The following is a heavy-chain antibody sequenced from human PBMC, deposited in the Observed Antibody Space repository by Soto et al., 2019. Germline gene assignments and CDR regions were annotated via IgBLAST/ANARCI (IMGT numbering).Heavy chain of an antibody. J-gene: IGHJ4*02. CDR3: AKDTAVSGTFVVTFDS. D-gene: IGHD6-19*01. CDR1: GFTFRSYA. CDR2: ISGSGGSP. V-gene: IGHV3-23*04. Sequence: EVQLVESGGGLVQPGGSLRLSCAASGFTFRSYAMSWVRQAPGKGLEWVSSISGSGGSPFYVDSVKGRFTISRDNSKSTLHRQMNSLRADDTAIYYCAKDTAVSGTFVVTFDSWGQGSLVTVSS.